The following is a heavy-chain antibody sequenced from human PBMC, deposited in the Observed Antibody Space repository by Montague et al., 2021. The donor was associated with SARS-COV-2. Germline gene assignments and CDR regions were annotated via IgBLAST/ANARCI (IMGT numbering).Heavy chain of an antibody. CDR2: IYHTGST. CDR1: GGSISGSNW. J-gene: IGHJ4*02. CDR3: VAAGYYSLDH. Sequence: SETLSLTCGVSGGSISGSNWWSWVRQPPGKGLEWIGEIYHTGSTNYNPSLKSRVTISVDKSKNQFSLKLTSVTAADTAVYYCVAAGYYSLDHWGQGTLVTGSS. D-gene: IGHD3-10*01. V-gene: IGHV4-4*02.